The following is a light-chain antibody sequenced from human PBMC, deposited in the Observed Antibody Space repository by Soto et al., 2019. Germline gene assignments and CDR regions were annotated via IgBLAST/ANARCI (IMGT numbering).Light chain of an antibody. V-gene: IGLV1-40*01. CDR3: QSYDSTLSGVV. Sequence: QSVLTQPPSVSGAPGQRVTISCTGSRSNIGAPFDVHWYQHLPGTAPKLLIYGNSNRPSGVPDRFSGSKSGTSASLAITGLQAEDEADYYCQSYDSTLSGVVFGGGTQLTVL. J-gene: IGLJ2*01. CDR2: GNS. CDR1: RSNIGAPFD.